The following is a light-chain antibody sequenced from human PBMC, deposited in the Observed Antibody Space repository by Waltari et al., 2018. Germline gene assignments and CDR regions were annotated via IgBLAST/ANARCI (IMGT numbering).Light chain of an antibody. CDR1: QTVFYSSTNKNY. Sequence: DLVMTQSPDSLAVYLGEGATVNCKSSQTVFYSSTNKNYLAWYQQKPGQPPKLLLYWASTRESGVPDRFSGSGSETDFTLTISSLQAEDVAVYYCQQYYSTPPTFGQGTKLEI. CDR3: QQYYSTPPT. J-gene: IGKJ2*01. V-gene: IGKV4-1*01. CDR2: WAS.